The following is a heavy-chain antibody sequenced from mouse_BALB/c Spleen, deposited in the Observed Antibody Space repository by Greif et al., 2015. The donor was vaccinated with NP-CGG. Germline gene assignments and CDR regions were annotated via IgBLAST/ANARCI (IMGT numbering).Heavy chain of an antibody. D-gene: IGHD2-2*01. CDR2: ISSGSSTI. CDR1: GFTFSSFG. CDR3: ARGGYVWYFDV. J-gene: IGHJ1*01. Sequence: EVQVVESGGGLVQPGGSRKLSCAASGFTFSSFGMHWVRQAPEKGLEWVAYISSGSSTIYYADTVKGRFTISRDNPKNTLFLQMTSLRSEDTAMYYCARGGYVWYFDVWGAGTTVTVSS. V-gene: IGHV5-17*02.